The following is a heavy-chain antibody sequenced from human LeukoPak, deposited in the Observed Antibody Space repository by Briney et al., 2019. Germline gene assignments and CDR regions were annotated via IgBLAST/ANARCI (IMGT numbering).Heavy chain of an antibody. CDR3: ASRRVLGYCSSTSCYTGGVYFDY. CDR2: INHSGST. CDR1: GGSFSGYY. J-gene: IGHJ4*02. Sequence: PSETLSLTCAVYGGSFSGYYWSWIRQPPGKGLEWIGEINHSGSTNYNPSLKSRVTISVDTSKNQFSLKLSSVTAADTAVYYCASRRVLGYCSSTSCYTGGVYFDYWGQGTLVTVSS. V-gene: IGHV4-34*01. D-gene: IGHD2-2*02.